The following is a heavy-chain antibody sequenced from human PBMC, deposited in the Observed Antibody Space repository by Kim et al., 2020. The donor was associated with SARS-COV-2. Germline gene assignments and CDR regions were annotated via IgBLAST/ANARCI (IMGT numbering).Heavy chain of an antibody. J-gene: IGHJ4*02. D-gene: IGHD6-13*01. CDR1: GGSISSYY. V-gene: IGHV4-59*13. Sequence: SETLSLTCTVSGGSISSYYWSWIRQPPGKGLEWIGYIYYSGSTNYNPSLKSRVTISVDTSKNQFSLKLSSVTAADTAVYYCARDPEGTAGFDYWGQGTLVTVSS. CDR3: ARDPEGTAGFDY. CDR2: IYYSGST.